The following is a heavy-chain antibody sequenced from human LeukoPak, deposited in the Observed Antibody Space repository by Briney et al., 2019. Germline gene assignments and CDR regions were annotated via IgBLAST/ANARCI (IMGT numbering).Heavy chain of an antibody. D-gene: IGHD2-15*01. CDR1: GGSISSSSYY. J-gene: IGHJ4*02. V-gene: IGHV4-39*07. CDR2: IYYSGST. Sequence: PSETLSLTCTVSGGSISSSSYYWGWIRQPPGKGLEWIGSIYYSGSTYYNPSLKSRVTLSLDMSKNQFFLKLSSVTAADTAVYYCARAISGPLLDYWGQGTLVTVSS. CDR3: ARAISGPLLDY.